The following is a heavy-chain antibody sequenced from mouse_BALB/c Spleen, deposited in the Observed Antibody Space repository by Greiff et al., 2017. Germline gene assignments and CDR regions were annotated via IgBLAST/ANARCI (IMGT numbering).Heavy chain of an antibody. CDR1: GYAFSSYW. Sequence: QVQLQQSGAELVRPGSSVKISCKASGYAFSSYWMNWVKQRPGQGLEWIGQIYPGDGDTNYNGKFKGKATLTADKSSSTAYMQLSSLTSEDSAVYFCARRTYYGHYFDYWGQGTTLTVSS. V-gene: IGHV1-80*01. J-gene: IGHJ2*01. CDR3: ARRTYYGHYFDY. CDR2: IYPGDGDT. D-gene: IGHD1-1*01.